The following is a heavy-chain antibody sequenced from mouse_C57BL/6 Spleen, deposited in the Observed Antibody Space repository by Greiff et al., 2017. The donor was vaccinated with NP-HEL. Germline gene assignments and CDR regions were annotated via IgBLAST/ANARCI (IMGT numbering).Heavy chain of an antibody. CDR1: GFTFSSYT. D-gene: IGHD4-1*01. CDR2: ISGGGGNT. V-gene: IGHV5-9*01. CDR3: ARPRTGTGPWFAY. Sequence: EVQRVESGGGLVKPGGSLKLSCAASGFTFSSYTMSWVRQTPEKRLEWVATISGGGGNTYYPDSVKGRFTISRDNAKNTLYLQMSSLRSEDTALYYCARPRTGTGPWFAYWGQGTLVTVSA. J-gene: IGHJ3*01.